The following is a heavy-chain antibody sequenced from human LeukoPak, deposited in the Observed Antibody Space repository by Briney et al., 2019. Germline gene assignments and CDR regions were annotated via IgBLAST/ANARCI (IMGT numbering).Heavy chain of an antibody. V-gene: IGHV3-48*03. D-gene: IGHD2-2*01. Sequence: PGGSLRLSCAASGFTFSSYEMNWVRQAPGKGLEWVSYISSSGSTIYYADSVKGRFTISRDNSKDTVSLQMNSLRAEDSAIYFCVKDRPCETCMPMDAWGQGTTVTVSS. J-gene: IGHJ6*02. CDR3: VKDRPCETCMPMDA. CDR1: GFTFSSYE. CDR2: ISSSGSTI.